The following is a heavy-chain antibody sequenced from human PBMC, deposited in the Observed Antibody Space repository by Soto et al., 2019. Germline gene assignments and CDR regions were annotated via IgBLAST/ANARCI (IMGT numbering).Heavy chain of an antibody. CDR2: IYYSGST. Sequence: SETLSLTCTVSGGSISSYYWSWIRQPPGKGLEWIGYIYYSGSTNYNPSLKSRVTISVDTSKNQFSLKLSSVTAADTAVYYCATFGHDYGDRHTFDYWGQGTLVTVSS. J-gene: IGHJ4*02. V-gene: IGHV4-59*01. CDR3: ATFGHDYGDRHTFDY. CDR1: GGSISSYY. D-gene: IGHD4-17*01.